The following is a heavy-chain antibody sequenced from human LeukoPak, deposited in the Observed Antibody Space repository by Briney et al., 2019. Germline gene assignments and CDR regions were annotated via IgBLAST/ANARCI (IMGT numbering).Heavy chain of an antibody. J-gene: IGHJ4*02. CDR3: ATGRDPSGRQNFDF. V-gene: IGHV3-23*01. D-gene: IGHD2-15*01. CDR2: ISASGSGT. CDR1: GFTFTSYA. Sequence: GGSLRLSCEASGFTFTSYAMHWVRQAPGKGLEWVSSISASGSGTFYTDSVNGRFTISRDNAKKTFFLQMNDLGAEDTPVYYSATGRDPSGRQNFDFWGQGTLVTVSS.